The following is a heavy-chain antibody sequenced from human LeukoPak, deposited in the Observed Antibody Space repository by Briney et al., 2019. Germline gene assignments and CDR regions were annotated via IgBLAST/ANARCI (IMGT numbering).Heavy chain of an antibody. D-gene: IGHD6-19*01. Sequence: PSETLSLTCAVYGGSFSGYYWSWIRQPPGKGLEWIGEINHSGSTNYNPSLKSRVTISVDTSKNQFSLKLSSVTAAATAVYYCARGGKQGIAVAGTSPYYYYYMDVWGKGTTVTVSS. CDR2: INHSGST. J-gene: IGHJ6*03. CDR3: ARGGKQGIAVAGTSPYYYYYMDV. CDR1: GGSFSGYY. V-gene: IGHV4-34*01.